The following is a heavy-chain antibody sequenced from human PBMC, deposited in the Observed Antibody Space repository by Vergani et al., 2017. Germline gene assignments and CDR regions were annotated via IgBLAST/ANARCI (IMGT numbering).Heavy chain of an antibody. Sequence: EVQLVESGGGLVKPGGSLRLSCAASGFTFSNAWMSWVRQAPGKGLEWVGRIKSKTDGGTTDYAAPVKGRFTISRDDSKNTLYLQMNSLKTEDTAVYYCTTGYCSGGSCYETPNIFDYWGQGTLVTVSS. CDR3: TTGYCSGGSCYETPNIFDY. V-gene: IGHV3-15*01. D-gene: IGHD2-15*01. CDR2: IKSKTDGGTT. J-gene: IGHJ4*02. CDR1: GFTFSNAW.